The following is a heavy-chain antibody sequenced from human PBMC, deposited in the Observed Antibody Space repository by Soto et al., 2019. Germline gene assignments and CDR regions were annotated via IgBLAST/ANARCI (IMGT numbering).Heavy chain of an antibody. Sequence: QVQLVQSGAEVKKPGSSVKVSCKASGGTFSSYAISWVRQSPGQGLEWMGGIIPIFGTANYAQKFQGRVMITADKSTSTASMELSSLRSVDTAVYYCARGRYFDWLLLGWFDPWGQGTLVTVSS. CDR1: GGTFSSYA. D-gene: IGHD3-9*01. V-gene: IGHV1-69*06. CDR2: IIPIFGTA. CDR3: ARGRYFDWLLLGWFDP. J-gene: IGHJ5*02.